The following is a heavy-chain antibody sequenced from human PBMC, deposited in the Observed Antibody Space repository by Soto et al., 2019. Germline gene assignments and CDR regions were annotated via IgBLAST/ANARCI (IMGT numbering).Heavy chain of an antibody. V-gene: IGHV3-23*01. CDR3: AKDVSYWYYYDSSGYYSAADY. Sequence: GGSLRLSCAASGFTFSSYAMSWVRQAPGKGLEWVSAISGSGGSTYYADSVKGRFTISRDNSKNTLYLQMNSLRAEDTAVYYCAKDVSYWYYYDSSGYYSAADYWGQGTLVTVSS. CDR1: GFTFSSYA. CDR2: ISGSGGST. J-gene: IGHJ4*02. D-gene: IGHD3-22*01.